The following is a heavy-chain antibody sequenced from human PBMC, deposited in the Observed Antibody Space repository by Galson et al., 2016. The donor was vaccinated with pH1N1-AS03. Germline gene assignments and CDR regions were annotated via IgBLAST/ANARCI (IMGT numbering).Heavy chain of an antibody. CDR3: ARDPRGPCSSATCATTYYSGMDV. J-gene: IGHJ6*02. CDR2: INPNNGAT. CDR1: GYIFTDFY. D-gene: IGHD1-26*01. V-gene: IGHV1-2*04. Sequence: SVKVSCKASGYIFTDFYVHWVRQAPGQGLEWMGWINPNNGATNYAQKFQAWVTMTGDTSISTAYMELYGLKSDDTAGYYCARDPRGPCSSATCATTYYSGMDVWGQGTTVIVSS.